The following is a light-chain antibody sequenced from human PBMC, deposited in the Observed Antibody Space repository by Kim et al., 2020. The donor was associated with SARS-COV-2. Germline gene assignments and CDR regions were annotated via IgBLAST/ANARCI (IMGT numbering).Light chain of an antibody. V-gene: IGKV3-15*01. CDR2: GAS. Sequence: ETVMTQSPVTLSVSPGERATLSCRASQSVSSNLGWYQQKPGQAPRLLIYGASTRATGIPARFSGSGSGTEFTLSISSLQSEDFAVYYCQQYNDWPLTFGGGTKVDI. CDR3: QQYNDWPLT. J-gene: IGKJ4*01. CDR1: QSVSSN.